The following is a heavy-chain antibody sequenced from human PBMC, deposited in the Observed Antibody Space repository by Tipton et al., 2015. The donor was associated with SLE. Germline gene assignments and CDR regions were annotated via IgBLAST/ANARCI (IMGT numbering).Heavy chain of an antibody. J-gene: IGHJ5*02. Sequence: LSLTCTVSGVSITSGTYYWSWIRQPAGKGLEWIGRIYSSGSTNYNPSLKSRVTLSVDTSKNQFSLRLNSVTAADTAIYYCAREGIGSKQLRDPWGQGIRVTVSS. D-gene: IGHD6-25*01. CDR3: AREGIGSKQLRDP. V-gene: IGHV4-61*02. CDR1: GVSITSGTYY. CDR2: IYSSGST.